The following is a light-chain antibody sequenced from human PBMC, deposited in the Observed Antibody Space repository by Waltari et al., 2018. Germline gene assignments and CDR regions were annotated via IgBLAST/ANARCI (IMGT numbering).Light chain of an antibody. Sequence: QSALTQPASVSGSPGQSITISCTGTSSDVGGYNYVSWYQQHPSKAPKLMIYDVSNRPSGVSKRFSGSKSGNTASLTISGLQAEDEADYYCSSYTSSSTLVFGGGTKLTVL. CDR3: SSYTSSSTLV. V-gene: IGLV2-14*03. J-gene: IGLJ2*01. CDR1: SSDVGGYNY. CDR2: DVS.